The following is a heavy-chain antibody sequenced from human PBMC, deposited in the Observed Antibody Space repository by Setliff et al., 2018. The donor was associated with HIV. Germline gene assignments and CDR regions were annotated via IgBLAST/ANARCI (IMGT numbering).Heavy chain of an antibody. J-gene: IGHJ4*02. CDR2: ISGSGGST. Sequence: PGGSLRLSCAASGFTFDDYGMSWVRQAPGKGLEWVSAISGSGGSTYYADSVKGRFTISRDNSKNTLYLQMNSLRAEDTAVYYCAKDLNYYDSSGYYERYFDYWGQGTLVTVSS. V-gene: IGHV3-23*01. CDR3: AKDLNYYDSSGYYERYFDY. D-gene: IGHD3-22*01. CDR1: GFTFDDYG.